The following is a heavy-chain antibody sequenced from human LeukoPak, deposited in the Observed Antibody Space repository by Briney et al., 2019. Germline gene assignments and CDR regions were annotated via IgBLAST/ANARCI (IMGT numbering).Heavy chain of an antibody. CDR3: ARSNIVATIDYFDY. CDR2: IKQDGSEK. Sequence: SGGSLRLSCAASGFTFSSYWMSWVRQAPGKGREWVANIKQDGSEKYYVDSVKGRLSISRDNAKNSLYLQMNSLRAEDTAVYYCARSNIVATIDYFDYWGQGTLVTVSS. V-gene: IGHV3-7*01. CDR1: GFTFSSYW. D-gene: IGHD5-12*01. J-gene: IGHJ4*02.